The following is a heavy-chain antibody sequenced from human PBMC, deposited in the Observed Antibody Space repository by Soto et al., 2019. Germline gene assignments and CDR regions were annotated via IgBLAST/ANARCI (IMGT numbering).Heavy chain of an antibody. CDR3: ARRRRPSLGVWGVPYYYYMDV. V-gene: IGHV4-59*08. D-gene: IGHD3-16*01. CDR1: GGSISSYY. Sequence: SETLSLTCTVSGGSISSYYWSWIRQPPGKGLEWIGYIYYSGSTNYNPSLKSRVTISVDTSKNQFSLKLSSVTAADTAVYYCARRRRPSLGVWGVPYYYYMDVWGKGTTVTVSS. CDR2: IYYSGST. J-gene: IGHJ6*03.